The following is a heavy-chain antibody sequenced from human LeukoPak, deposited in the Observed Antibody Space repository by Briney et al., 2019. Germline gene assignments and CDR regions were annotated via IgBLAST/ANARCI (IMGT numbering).Heavy chain of an antibody. CDR1: GFTVSSNY. CDR3: ASPLRDDAFDI. CDR2: IYSGGST. Sequence: GGSLRLSCAASGFTVSSNYMSWVRQAPGKGLEWVSVIYSGGSTYYADSAKGRFTISRDNSKNTLYLQMNSLRAEDTAVYYCASPLRDDAFDIWGQGTMVTVSS. V-gene: IGHV3-53*01. J-gene: IGHJ3*02.